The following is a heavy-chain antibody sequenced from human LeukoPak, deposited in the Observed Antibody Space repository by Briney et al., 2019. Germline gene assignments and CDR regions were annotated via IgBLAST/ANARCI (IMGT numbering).Heavy chain of an antibody. J-gene: IGHJ4*02. V-gene: IGHV4-39*07. CDR1: GGSSSSSTYY. CDR2: VSYSGGT. Sequence: PSETLSLTCTVSGGSSSSSTYYWGWIRQPPGKGLEWIGSVSYSGGTYYNPSLKSRVTISVDTSKNQFSLKLSSVTAADTAVYYCAHIAVAGARYFDYWGQGTLVTVSS. D-gene: IGHD6-19*01. CDR3: AHIAVAGARYFDY.